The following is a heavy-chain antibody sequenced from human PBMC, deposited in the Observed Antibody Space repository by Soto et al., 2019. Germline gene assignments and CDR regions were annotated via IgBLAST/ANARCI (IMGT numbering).Heavy chain of an antibody. D-gene: IGHD6-6*01. CDR1: GYTFTSYA. V-gene: IGHV1-3*01. Sequence: ASVKVSCKASGYTFTSYAMHWVRQAPGQRLEWMGWINAGNGNTKYSQKSQGRVTITRDTSASTAYMELSSLRSEDTAVYYCARSRLTRQLVDYWGQGTLVTVSS. J-gene: IGHJ4*02. CDR3: ARSRLTRQLVDY. CDR2: INAGNGNT.